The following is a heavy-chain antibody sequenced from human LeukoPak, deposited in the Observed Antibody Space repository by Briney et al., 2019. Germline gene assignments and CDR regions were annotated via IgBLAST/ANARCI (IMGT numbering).Heavy chain of an antibody. Sequence: GGSVRLSCAASGFTFSSYAMHWVRQAPGKGLEWVAVISYDGSNKYYADSVKGRFTISRDNSKNTLYLQMNSLRAEDTAVYYCARDTRRSSSWYSAFDIWGQGTMVTVSS. CDR2: ISYDGSNK. J-gene: IGHJ3*02. D-gene: IGHD6-13*01. CDR1: GFTFSSYA. V-gene: IGHV3-30-3*01. CDR3: ARDTRRSSSWYSAFDI.